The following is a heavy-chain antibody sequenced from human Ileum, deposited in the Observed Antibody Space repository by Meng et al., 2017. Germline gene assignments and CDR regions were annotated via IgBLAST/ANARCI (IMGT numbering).Heavy chain of an antibody. CDR1: GATFTSFV. CDR3: ARDPSGGKFHYFDS. V-gene: IGHV1-3*01. CDR2: IHAGNGNR. Sequence: QVQLVQSGPDVKRPGASVKVSCKASGATFTSFVIHWVRQASGQRLEWMGWIHAGNGNRKYSQKFQGRVTFTTDTSATTAYLDLSSLRSEDTAVYYCARDPSGGKFHYFDSWGQGTLVTVSS. J-gene: IGHJ4*02. D-gene: IGHD2-15*01.